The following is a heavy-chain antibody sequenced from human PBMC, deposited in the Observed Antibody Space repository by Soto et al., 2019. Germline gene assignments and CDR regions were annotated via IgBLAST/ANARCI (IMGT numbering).Heavy chain of an antibody. Sequence: QVQLVESGGGVVQPGRSLRLSCAASGFTFSNYGMHWVRQAPGKGLEWVAVISYHRRDKYYADSVKGRFTISRDNSKNTLYLEMNSLRAEDTAVYYCAKDHLMTTVTTVGYWGQGTLVTVSS. D-gene: IGHD4-17*01. CDR3: AKDHLMTTVTTVGY. CDR1: GFTFSNYG. CDR2: ISYHRRDK. V-gene: IGHV3-30*18. J-gene: IGHJ4*02.